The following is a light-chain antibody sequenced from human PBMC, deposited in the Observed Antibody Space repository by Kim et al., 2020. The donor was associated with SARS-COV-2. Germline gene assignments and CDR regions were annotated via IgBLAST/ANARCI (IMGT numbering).Light chain of an antibody. Sequence: DIVMTQSPGSLAVSLGETATINCKSSQNILYSSNDKNYLAWYQHKPGQPPKLLIYWASTRQSGVPDRFSGSGSGTAFTLTISSLQAEDVAVYYCQQYYTTSSITFGQGTRLEIK. CDR3: QQYYTTSSIT. CDR2: WAS. CDR1: QNILYSSNDKNY. V-gene: IGKV4-1*01. J-gene: IGKJ5*01.